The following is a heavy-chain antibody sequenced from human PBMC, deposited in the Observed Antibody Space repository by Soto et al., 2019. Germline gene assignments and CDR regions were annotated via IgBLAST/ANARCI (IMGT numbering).Heavy chain of an antibody. CDR1: GYSFTSYW. CDR3: ASNGDSSGWRSFDY. V-gene: IGHV5-10-1*01. Sequence: PGESLKISCKGSGYSFTSYWISWVRQMPGKGLEWMGRIDPSDSYTNYSPSFQGHVTISADKSISTAYLQWSSLKASDTAMYYCASNGDSSGWRSFDYCGQGTLVTVYS. CDR2: IDPSDSYT. D-gene: IGHD6-19*01. J-gene: IGHJ4*02.